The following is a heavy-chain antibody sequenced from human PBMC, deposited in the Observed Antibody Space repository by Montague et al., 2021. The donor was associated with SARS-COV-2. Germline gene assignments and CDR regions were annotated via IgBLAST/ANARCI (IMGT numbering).Heavy chain of an antibody. J-gene: IGHJ4*02. CDR1: SGSIISSGYY. Sequence: SETLSLTCGVSSGSIISSGYYWGWIRQPPGKELEWIGNIYYSGTTYYNPSLQSRGTISVDTSKNHLSLRLSSVTAADTAVYFCARGMMRGVTTPFDYWGQGSQVTVSS. V-gene: IGHV4-39*02. D-gene: IGHD3-10*01. CDR3: ARGMMRGVTTPFDY. CDR2: IYYSGTT.